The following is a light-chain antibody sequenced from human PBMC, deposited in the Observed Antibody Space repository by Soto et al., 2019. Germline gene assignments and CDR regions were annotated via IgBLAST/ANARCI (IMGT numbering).Light chain of an antibody. CDR1: QSVSSY. CDR2: DAS. Sequence: IVLTQSPATLSLSPGERATLSCRASQSVSSYLAWYQQKGGQAPRLLIYDASSRAPGIPARFSGSGSGTGFTLTISRLEPEDFAVYYCQQRSVWPTFGGGTKVEIK. J-gene: IGKJ4*01. V-gene: IGKV3-11*01. CDR3: QQRSVWPT.